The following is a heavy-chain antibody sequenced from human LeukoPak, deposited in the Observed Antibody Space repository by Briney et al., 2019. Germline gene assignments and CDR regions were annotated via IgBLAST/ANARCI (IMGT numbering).Heavy chain of an antibody. CDR3: AKFRGWLSYMDV. J-gene: IGHJ6*03. CDR1: GFTFSGHA. Sequence: GGSLRLSCAASGFTFSGHAMVWVRQAPGKGLEYVSAINSNGQNTNYANSVKGRFTISRDNSKNTLFLQMGSLRGEDMAVYYCAKFRGWLSYMDVWGKGTTVTVSS. CDR2: INSNGQNT. D-gene: IGHD6-19*01. V-gene: IGHV3-64*01.